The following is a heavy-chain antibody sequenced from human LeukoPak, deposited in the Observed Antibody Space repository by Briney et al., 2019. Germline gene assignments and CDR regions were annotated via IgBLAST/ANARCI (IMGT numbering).Heavy chain of an antibody. V-gene: IGHV3-23*01. J-gene: IGHJ4*02. CDR2: IGGSGIGHST. CDR3: ARDSGWLRHHD. D-gene: IGHD5-12*01. Sequence: PGGSLRLSCVGSGFTFSTHGMNWVRQAPGKGLEWVSGIGGSGIGHSTHYADSVKVQFTISRDNSKTMVYLQMDSLRAEDTALYYCARDSGWLRHHDWGQGALVTVSS. CDR1: GFTFSTHG.